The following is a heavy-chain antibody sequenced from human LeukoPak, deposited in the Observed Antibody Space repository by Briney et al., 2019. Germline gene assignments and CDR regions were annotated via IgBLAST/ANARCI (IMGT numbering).Heavy chain of an antibody. V-gene: IGHV4-30-4*01. Sequence: SEALCLTCTVSVGSISSGEYCWSWIRQPPGKGLEWIGYIYYIGSTYYNPSLKSRATISVDTSKNQFSLKLSSVTAADTVVYYFARGDYYASSGYLNWFDPWGQGTLVTVSS. CDR3: ARGDYYASSGYLNWFDP. CDR2: IYYIGST. CDR1: VGSISSGEYC. D-gene: IGHD3-22*01. J-gene: IGHJ5*02.